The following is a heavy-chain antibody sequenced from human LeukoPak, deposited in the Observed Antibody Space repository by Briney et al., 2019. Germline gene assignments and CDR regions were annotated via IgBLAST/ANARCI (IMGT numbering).Heavy chain of an antibody. D-gene: IGHD3-16*01. Sequence: GGSLRLSCAASGYTFSTYWMRWVRQAPGKGLVWVSRINSDGSTTSYADSVKGRFTISRDNAKNTLYLHMNSLRAEDTAVYYCARDLRGIGDETAYWGQGTLVTVSS. V-gene: IGHV3-74*01. J-gene: IGHJ4*02. CDR2: INSDGSTT. CDR1: GYTFSTYW. CDR3: ARDLRGIGDETAY.